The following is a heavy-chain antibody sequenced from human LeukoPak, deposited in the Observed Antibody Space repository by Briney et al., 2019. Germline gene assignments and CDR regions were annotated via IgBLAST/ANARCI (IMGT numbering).Heavy chain of an antibody. D-gene: IGHD5-12*01. Sequence: ASVKVSCKASGYTFTSYYMQWVRQAPGQGLEWMGIINVSCGSSNNAQKVHGRVTMNRDTSTSTDYMELNSLRSEDTAVYYCARGTPERYSGYDTYFDYWGQGTLVTVSS. J-gene: IGHJ4*02. CDR3: ARGTPERYSGYDTYFDY. CDR2: INVSCGSS. V-gene: IGHV1-46*01. CDR1: GYTFTSYY.